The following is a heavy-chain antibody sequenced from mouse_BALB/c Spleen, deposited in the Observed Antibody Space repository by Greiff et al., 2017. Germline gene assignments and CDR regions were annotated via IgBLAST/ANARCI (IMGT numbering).Heavy chain of an antibody. Sequence: EVQGVESGGGLVKPGGSLKLSCAASGFTFSSYTMSWVRQTPEKRLEWVATISSGGGNTYYPDSVKGRFTISRDNAKNNLYLQMSSLRSEDTALYYCASSLSAATWFAYWGQGTLVTVSA. V-gene: IGHV5-9*03. CDR2: ISSGGGNT. J-gene: IGHJ3*01. CDR1: GFTFSSYT. CDR3: ASSLSAATWFAY. D-gene: IGHD1-2*01.